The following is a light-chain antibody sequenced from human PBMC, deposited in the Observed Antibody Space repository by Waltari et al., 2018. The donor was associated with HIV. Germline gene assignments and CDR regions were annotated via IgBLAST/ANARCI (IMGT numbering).Light chain of an antibody. CDR1: QNLLKSSNKKNH. CDR2: WAS. J-gene: IGKJ3*01. CDR3: QQYYNLLPT. V-gene: IGKV4-1*01. Sequence: DIVMTQSPDSLSVSLGERATISCKSSQNLLKSSNKKNHLAWYQQRPRQPPKLLISWASTRESGVPDRFSGSGSGTDFTRTISSLQAEDVAVYYCQQYYNLLPTFGPGTKVDIK.